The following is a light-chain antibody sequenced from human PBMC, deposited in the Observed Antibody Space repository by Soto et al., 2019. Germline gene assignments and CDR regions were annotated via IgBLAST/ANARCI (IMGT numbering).Light chain of an antibody. Sequence: QPVLTQSSSASASLGSSVKLTCSLSSGHSGYIIAWHQQQPGKAPRFLMKVERSGAYNKGSGVPDRFSGSSSGADRYLTISNLQSEDEADYYCATWDSNTRVFGGWTKLTVL. CDR3: ATWDSNTRV. J-gene: IGLJ3*02. CDR2: VERSGAY. V-gene: IGLV4-60*03. CDR1: SGHSGYI.